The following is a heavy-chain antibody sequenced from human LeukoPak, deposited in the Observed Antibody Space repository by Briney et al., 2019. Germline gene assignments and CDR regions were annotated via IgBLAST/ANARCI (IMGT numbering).Heavy chain of an antibody. J-gene: IGHJ4*02. CDR1: GLTFSSYG. V-gene: IGHV3-30*18. Sequence: PGGSLRLSCAASGLTFSSYGMHWVRQAPGKGLEWVAVISYDGSNKYYADSVKGRFTISRDNSKNTLYLQMNSLRAEDTAVYYCAKAGQVVVTAHHYFDYWGQGTLVTVSS. CDR3: AKAGQVVVTAHHYFDY. D-gene: IGHD2-21*02. CDR2: ISYDGSNK.